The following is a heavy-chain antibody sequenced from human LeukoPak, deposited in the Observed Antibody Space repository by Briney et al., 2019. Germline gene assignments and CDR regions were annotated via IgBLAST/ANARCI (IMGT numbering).Heavy chain of an antibody. CDR1: GYTFTSYD. CDR2: MNPNSGNT. Sequence: ASVKVSCKASGYTFTSYDINWVRQATGQGLEWMGWMNPNSGNTGYAQKFQGRVTMTRNTSISTAYMELSSLRSEDTAVYYCARATGYCSGGSCHNWFDPWGQGTLVTVSS. V-gene: IGHV1-8*01. CDR3: ARATGYCSGGSCHNWFDP. D-gene: IGHD2-15*01. J-gene: IGHJ5*02.